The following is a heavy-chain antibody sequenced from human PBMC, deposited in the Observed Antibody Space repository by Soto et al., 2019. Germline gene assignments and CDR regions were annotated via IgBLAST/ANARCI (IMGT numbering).Heavy chain of an antibody. D-gene: IGHD3-9*01. J-gene: IGHJ4*02. CDR2: IYHSGST. Sequence: QLQLQESGSGLVKPSQTLSLTCAVSGGSICSGGYSWSWIRQPQGKGLEWMGYIYHSGSTYYNPYLKSRVTISVDRYKHQFSLTLSSVTAADTAVYYCARAAYYDILTGKSYEFDYWGQGTLVTVSS. CDR1: GGSICSGGYS. V-gene: IGHV4-30-2*01. CDR3: ARAAYYDILTGKSYEFDY.